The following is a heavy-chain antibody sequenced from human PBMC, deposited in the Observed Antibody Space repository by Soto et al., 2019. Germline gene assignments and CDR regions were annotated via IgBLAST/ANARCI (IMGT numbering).Heavy chain of an antibody. J-gene: IGHJ4*02. CDR3: ARGLIQDTMVAYYFDY. CDR2: IYYSGST. V-gene: IGHV4-31*03. CDR1: GGSISSGGYY. D-gene: IGHD3-10*01. Sequence: SETLSLTCTVSGGSISSGGYYWSWIRQHPGKGLEWIGYIYYSGSTYYNPSLKSRVTISVDTSKNQFSLKLSSVTAADTAVYYCARGLIQDTMVAYYFDYWGQGTLVTVSS.